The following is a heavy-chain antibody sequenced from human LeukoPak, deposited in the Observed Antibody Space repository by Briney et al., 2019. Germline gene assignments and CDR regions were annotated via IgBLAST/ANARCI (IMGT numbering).Heavy chain of an antibody. J-gene: IGHJ5*02. V-gene: IGHV3-7*01. CDR2: IKQDGSEK. Sequence: GGSLRLSCAASGFTFSSYWMSWVRQAPGKGLEWVADIKQDGSEKYYVDSVKGRFTISRDNAKNSLYLQMNSLRAGDTAVYYCARELRYFDWLSYNWFDPWGQGTLVTVSS. CDR3: ARELRYFDWLSYNWFDP. D-gene: IGHD3-9*01. CDR1: GFTFSSYW.